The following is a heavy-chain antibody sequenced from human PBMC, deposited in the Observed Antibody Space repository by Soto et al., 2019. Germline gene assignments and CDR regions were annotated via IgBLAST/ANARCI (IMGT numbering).Heavy chain of an antibody. J-gene: IGHJ4*02. CDR1: GYQFGIHW. CDR2: IYPDHSDT. V-gene: IGHV5-51*01. D-gene: IGHD3-3*01. CDR3: TRPEGGYFYDARGYYSN. Sequence: PGESLKISCKTSGYQFGIHWIAWVRPMPGKGLEWMGAIYPDHSDTSYSPSFQGQVTISVDKSTDTAYLQWGILKASDPAVYYWTRPEGGYFYDARGYYSNWGQGTLVTVSS.